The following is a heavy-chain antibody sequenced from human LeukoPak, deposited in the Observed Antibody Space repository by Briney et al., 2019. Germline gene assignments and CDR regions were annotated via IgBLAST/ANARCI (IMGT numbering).Heavy chain of an antibody. J-gene: IGHJ4*02. CDR1: GGSISSYY. Sequence: SETLSLTCTVSGGSISSYYWSWIRQPPGKGLEWIGYIYYSGSTNYNPSLKSRVTISVDTSKNQFSLKLSSVTAADTAVYYCARATLSGWDYWGQGTLVTVSS. V-gene: IGHV4-59*12. CDR3: ARATLSGWDY. CDR2: IYYSGST. D-gene: IGHD6-19*01.